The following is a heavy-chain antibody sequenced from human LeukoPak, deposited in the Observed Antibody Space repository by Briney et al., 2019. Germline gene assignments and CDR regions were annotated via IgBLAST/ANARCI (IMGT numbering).Heavy chain of an antibody. D-gene: IGHD1-26*01. Sequence: PSETLSLTCTVSGGSISSYYWSWIRQPPWKGLEWIGYIYYSGSTNYNPSLKSRVTISVDTSKNQFSLKLSSVTAADTAVYYCARSGLVGVSIDYWGQGTLVTVSS. CDR1: GGSISSYY. J-gene: IGHJ4*02. CDR3: ARSGLVGVSIDY. V-gene: IGHV4-59*01. CDR2: IYYSGST.